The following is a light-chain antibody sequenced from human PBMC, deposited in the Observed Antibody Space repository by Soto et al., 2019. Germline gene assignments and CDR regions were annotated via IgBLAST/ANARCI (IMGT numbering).Light chain of an antibody. CDR2: DAS. Sequence: DIQMTQSPSTLSASVGDRVTITCQASQSIGRFLAWYQHQPGKAPKLLIYDASTLESGVPSRFSGTGSGTEFTFSITSLQPEDFGTYYCQQCYMGWTFGQGTKV. J-gene: IGKJ1*01. CDR1: QSIGRF. CDR3: QQCYMGWT. V-gene: IGKV1-5*01.